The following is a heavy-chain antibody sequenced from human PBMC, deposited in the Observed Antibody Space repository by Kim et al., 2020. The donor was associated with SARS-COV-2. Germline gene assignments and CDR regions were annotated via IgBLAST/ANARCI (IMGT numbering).Heavy chain of an antibody. CDR2: MNPNSGNT. J-gene: IGHJ5*02. V-gene: IGHV1-8*01. CDR3: ARESPYCSSTSCYWVYNWFDP. D-gene: IGHD2-2*01. Sequence: ASVKVSCKASGYTFTSYDINWVRQATGQGLEWMGWMNPNSGNTGYAQKLQGRVTMPRNTSISTAYMELSSLRSEDTAVYYCARESPYCSSTSCYWVYNWFDPWGQGTLVTVSS. CDR1: GYTFTSYD.